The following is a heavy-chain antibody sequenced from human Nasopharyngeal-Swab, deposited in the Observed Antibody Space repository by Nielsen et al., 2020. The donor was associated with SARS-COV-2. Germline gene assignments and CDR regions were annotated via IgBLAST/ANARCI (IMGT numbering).Heavy chain of an antibody. D-gene: IGHD1-26*01. J-gene: IGHJ4*02. CDR1: GFTFGRYW. CDR3: ASGPSGSYLQFDF. Sequence: GESLKISCAASGFTFGRYWMHWVRQAPGKGPVWVSRINTDGSTTSYADSVRGRFTISRDNAKNTLYLQMNSLRAEDTAVYYCASGPSGSYLQFDFWGQGNLVTVSS. CDR2: INTDGSTT. V-gene: IGHV3-74*01.